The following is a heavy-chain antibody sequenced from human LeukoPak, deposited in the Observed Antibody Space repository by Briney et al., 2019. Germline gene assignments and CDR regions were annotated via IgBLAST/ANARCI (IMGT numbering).Heavy chain of an antibody. V-gene: IGHV1-8*01. J-gene: IGHJ5*02. Sequence: ASVKVSCKASGYTFTDYDINWVRRATGQGLEWMGWMNPNSGNTVYAQKFQGRVTITRDTSIDTAYMEVSSLRSEDTAVYCCARGSLRGTIFGAVTLRRSSFDPWGQGTLVTVSS. CDR1: GYTFTDYD. CDR3: ARGSLRGTIFGAVTLRRSSFDP. CDR2: MNPNSGNT. D-gene: IGHD3-3*01.